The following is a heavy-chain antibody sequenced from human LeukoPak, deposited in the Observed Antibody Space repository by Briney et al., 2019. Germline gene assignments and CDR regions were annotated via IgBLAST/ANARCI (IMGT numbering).Heavy chain of an antibody. CDR2: FYSCGSR. CDR1: GFTVSSNY. D-gene: IGHD4-23*01. Sequence: GGSLRLSCAASGFTVSSNYMSWVRQAPGKGLEWVSVFYSCGSRCYADSVTGRLTISRDNSKNTLYFQMNSLRAEDTAVYYCARGTFYGGNSPFAFDIWGQGTMVTVSS. J-gene: IGHJ3*02. CDR3: ARGTFYGGNSPFAFDI. V-gene: IGHV3-53*01.